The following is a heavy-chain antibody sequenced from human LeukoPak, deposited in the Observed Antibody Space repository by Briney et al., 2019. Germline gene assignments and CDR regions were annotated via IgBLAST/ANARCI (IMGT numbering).Heavy chain of an antibody. J-gene: IGHJ6*02. Sequence: PGGSLRLSCAASGFTFDDYGMSWVRQAPGKGLEWVSGINWNGGSTGYADSVKGRFTISRDNAKNSLYLQMNSLRAEDTALYYCARRLRGAAAGPEMDVWGQGTTVTVSS. CDR3: ARRLRGAAAGPEMDV. CDR1: GFTFDDYG. CDR2: INWNGGST. V-gene: IGHV3-20*04. D-gene: IGHD6-13*01.